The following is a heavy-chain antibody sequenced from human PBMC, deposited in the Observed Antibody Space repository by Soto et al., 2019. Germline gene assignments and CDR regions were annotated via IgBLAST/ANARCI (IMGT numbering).Heavy chain of an antibody. D-gene: IGHD6-19*01. CDR3: ARVEAVAGLYNYPGLDV. J-gene: IGHJ6*02. CDR2: IVPIFGTT. V-gene: IGHV1-69*12. CDR1: GGTFSNYA. Sequence: QVQLVQSGAEVKKPGSSVKVSCKVSGGTFSNYAIDWVRLAPGHGLEWMGGIVPIFGTTYYTQKFQGRATIIADDSTTTAYLEMSRLRSEDTAIYYWARVEAVAGLYNYPGLDVWGQGTAVTVSS.